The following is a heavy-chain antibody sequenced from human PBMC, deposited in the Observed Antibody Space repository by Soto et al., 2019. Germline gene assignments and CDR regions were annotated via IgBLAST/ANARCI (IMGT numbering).Heavy chain of an antibody. CDR2: IYYSGST. D-gene: IGHD6-13*01. J-gene: IGHJ5*02. Sequence: PSETLSLTCTVSGGSISSYYWSWIRQPPGKGLEWIGYIYYSGSTNYNPSLKSRVTISVDTSKNQFSLKLSSVTAADTAVYYCARGQGIAAAEFDPWGQGTLVTVSS. V-gene: IGHV4-59*12. CDR1: GGSISSYY. CDR3: ARGQGIAAAEFDP.